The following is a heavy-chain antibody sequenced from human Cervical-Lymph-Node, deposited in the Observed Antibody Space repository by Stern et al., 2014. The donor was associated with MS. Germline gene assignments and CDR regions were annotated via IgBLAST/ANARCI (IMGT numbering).Heavy chain of an antibody. J-gene: IGHJ4*02. Sequence: QVQLQESGPGLVKPSQTLSLTCTVSGGSISSGSDYWSWIRQPVGKGLEWIGRIHPSGTASYTPSLKSRVTISTDTSRNQFSLELNSATAADTAIYYCASGYRIFDYWGQGILVTVSS. CDR2: IHPSGTA. CDR1: GGSISSGSDY. D-gene: IGHD5-18*01. CDR3: ASGYRIFDY. V-gene: IGHV4-61*02.